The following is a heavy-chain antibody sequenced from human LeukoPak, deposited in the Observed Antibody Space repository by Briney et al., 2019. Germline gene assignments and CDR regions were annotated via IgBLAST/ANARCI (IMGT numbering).Heavy chain of an antibody. CDR3: ARATYGDYSDAFDI. D-gene: IGHD4-17*01. J-gene: IGHJ3*02. CDR2: ISSSSSYI. Sequence: GGSLRLSCAASGFTFSSYSMNWVRQAPGKGLEWVSSISSSSSYIYYADSVKGRFTIPRDNAKNSLYLQMNSLRAEDTAVYYCARATYGDYSDAFDIWGQGTMVTVSS. V-gene: IGHV3-21*01. CDR1: GFTFSSYS.